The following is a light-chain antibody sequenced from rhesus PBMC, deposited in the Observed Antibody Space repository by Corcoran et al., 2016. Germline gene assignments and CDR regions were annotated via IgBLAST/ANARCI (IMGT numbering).Light chain of an antibody. J-gene: IGKJ3*01. CDR1: QSVGSY. Sequence: ETVVTQSPATLSLSPGERATLSCRASQSVGSYLAWYQQKPGQAPRLLINGASSRATGLPDRFSGSGSGTDFTLTISSLEPEDVGVYYCQQSSNLFTFGPGTKLDIK. CDR3: QQSSNLFT. CDR2: GAS. V-gene: IGKV3-24*04.